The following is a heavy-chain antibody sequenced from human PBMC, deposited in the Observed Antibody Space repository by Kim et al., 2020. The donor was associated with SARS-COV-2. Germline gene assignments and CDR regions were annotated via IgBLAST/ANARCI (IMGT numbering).Heavy chain of an antibody. CDR2: MNPNSGNT. V-gene: IGHV1-8*01. J-gene: IGHJ3*02. D-gene: IGHD3-10*01. CDR3: ASRFGEYADAFDI. Sequence: ASVKVSCKASGYTFTSYDINWVRQATGQGLEWMGWMNPNSGNTGYAQKFQGRVTMTRNTSISTAYMELSSLRSEDTAVYYCASRFGEYADAFDIWGQGTMVTVSS. CDR1: GYTFTSYD.